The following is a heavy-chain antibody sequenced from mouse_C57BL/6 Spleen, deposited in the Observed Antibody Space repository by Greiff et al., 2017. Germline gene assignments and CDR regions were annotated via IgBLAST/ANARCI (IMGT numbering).Heavy chain of an antibody. V-gene: IGHV1-42*01. CDR2: INPSTGGT. CDR3: ARRDAMDY. Sequence: VQLQQSGPELVKPGASVKISCKASGYSFTGYYMNWVKQSPEKSLEWIGEINPSTGGTTYNQKFKAKATLTVDKSSSTAYMQLKRLTSEDSAVYYCARRDAMDYWGQGTSVTVSS. CDR1: GYSFTGYY. J-gene: IGHJ4*01.